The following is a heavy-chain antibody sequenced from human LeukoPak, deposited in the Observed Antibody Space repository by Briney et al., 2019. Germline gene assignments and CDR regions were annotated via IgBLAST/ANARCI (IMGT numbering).Heavy chain of an antibody. CDR3: ARAPLGDYYYYMDV. Sequence: PSETLSLTCTVSGGSISGGSYYWSWIRQPAGKGLEWIGRIYTSGSTNYNPSLKSRVTISVDTSKNQFSLKLSSVTAADTAVYYCARAPLGDYYYYMDVWGKGTTVTISS. V-gene: IGHV4-61*02. J-gene: IGHJ6*03. CDR1: GGSISGGSYY. CDR2: IYTSGST.